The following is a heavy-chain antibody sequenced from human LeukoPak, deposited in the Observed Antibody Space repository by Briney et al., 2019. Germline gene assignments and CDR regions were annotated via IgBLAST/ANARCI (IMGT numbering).Heavy chain of an antibody. CDR1: GYTFTDYY. CDR2: INPNRCGT. Sequence: GASVKVSCKASGYTFTDYYMHWVGQAPGQGLEWMGWINPNRCGTNYAQKIQGRVTMTRDTSISTAYMELSRLRSDDTAVFYCAREEVIAAAGPTLDYWGQGTLVTVSS. D-gene: IGHD6-13*01. J-gene: IGHJ4*02. V-gene: IGHV1-2*02. CDR3: AREEVIAAAGPTLDY.